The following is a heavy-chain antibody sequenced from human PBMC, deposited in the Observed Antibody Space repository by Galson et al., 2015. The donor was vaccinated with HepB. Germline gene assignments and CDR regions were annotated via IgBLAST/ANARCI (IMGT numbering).Heavy chain of an antibody. CDR2: IWFDESNE. CDR1: GFSFSNYG. CDR3: ARYYGDNGRPHGYGMDV. V-gene: IGHV3-33*01. D-gene: IGHD2-21*01. Sequence: SLRLSCAVSGFSFSNYGMHWVRQAPGKGLEWVAVIWFDESNERYADSVKGRFTISRDNSKKTLYLQMDTLRAENTALYYCARYYGDNGRPHGYGMDVWGQGTTVTVSS. J-gene: IGHJ6*02.